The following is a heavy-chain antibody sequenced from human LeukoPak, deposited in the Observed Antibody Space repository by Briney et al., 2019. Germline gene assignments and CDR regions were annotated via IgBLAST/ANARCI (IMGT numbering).Heavy chain of an antibody. Sequence: ASVKVSCKASGYTFTSYGISWVRQAPGQGLEWMGWISAYNGNTNYAQKLQGRVTMTTDTSTSTAYMELRSLRSDDTAVYYCARQLGYCTNGVCHTNDYWGQGTLVTVSS. CDR3: ARQLGYCTNGVCHTNDY. CDR2: ISAYNGNT. CDR1: GYTFTSYG. D-gene: IGHD2-8*01. J-gene: IGHJ4*02. V-gene: IGHV1-18*01.